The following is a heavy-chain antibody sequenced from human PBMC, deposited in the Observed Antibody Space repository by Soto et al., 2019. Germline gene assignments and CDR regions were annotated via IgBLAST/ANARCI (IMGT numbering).Heavy chain of an antibody. V-gene: IGHV3-23*01. CDR1: GFTFSSYA. J-gene: IGHJ6*02. Sequence: GFLRVSGAASGFTFSSYAMGWVRQAPGKGLEGVSAISGSGGSTYYADSVKGRFTISRDNSKNTLYLQMKSLRAEDKAVYYCAKEGGVVVPAAVYYYYYGMDVWGQGTTVTVSS. CDR3: AKEGGVVVPAAVYYYYYGMDV. CDR2: ISGSGGST. D-gene: IGHD2-2*01.